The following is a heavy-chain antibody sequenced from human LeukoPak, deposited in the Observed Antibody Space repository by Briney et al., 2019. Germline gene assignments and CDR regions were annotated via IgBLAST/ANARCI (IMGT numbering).Heavy chain of an antibody. Sequence: SETLSLTCTVSGGSISSYYWSWIRQPAGKGLEWIGRIYTSGSTNYNPSFKSRVTMSVDTSKNQFSLKLSSVTAADTAVYYCARTPITIFGVVIIPVFNAFDIWGQGTMVTVSS. D-gene: IGHD3-3*01. V-gene: IGHV4-4*07. CDR3: ARTPITIFGVVIIPVFNAFDI. CDR2: IYTSGST. J-gene: IGHJ3*02. CDR1: GGSISSYY.